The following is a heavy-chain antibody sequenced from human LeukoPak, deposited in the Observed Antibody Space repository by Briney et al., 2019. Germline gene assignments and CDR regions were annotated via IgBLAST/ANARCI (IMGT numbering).Heavy chain of an antibody. J-gene: IGHJ6*04. V-gene: IGHV3-30*04. CDR2: ISYDGSNK. CDR3: ARGRYGSGSKRGMDV. Sequence: GRSLRLSCAASGFTFSSYAMHWVRRAPGKGLEWVAVISYDGSNKYYADSVKGRFTISRDNSKNTLYLQMNSLRAEDTAVYYCARGRYGSGSKRGMDVWGKGTTVTVSS. CDR1: GFTFSSYA. D-gene: IGHD3-10*01.